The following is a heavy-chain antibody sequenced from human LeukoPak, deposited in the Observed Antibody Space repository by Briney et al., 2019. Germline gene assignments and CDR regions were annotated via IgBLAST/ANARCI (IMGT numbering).Heavy chain of an antibody. CDR3: ARGGRNNGYRGAFDI. J-gene: IGHJ3*02. Sequence: GASVKVSCKASGYTFTGYYMHWVRQAPGQGLEWMGWINPNSGGTNYAQKFQGRVTMTRDTSISTAYMELSRLRSDDTAVYYCARGGRNNGYRGAFDIWGQGTMVTVSS. CDR2: INPNSGGT. CDR1: GYTFTGYY. V-gene: IGHV1-2*02. D-gene: IGHD2-2*03.